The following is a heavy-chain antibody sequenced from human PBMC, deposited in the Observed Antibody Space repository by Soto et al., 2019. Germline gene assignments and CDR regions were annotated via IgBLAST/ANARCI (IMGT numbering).Heavy chain of an antibody. D-gene: IGHD3-16*01. V-gene: IGHV4-4*07. CDR2: IYTVGST. CDR1: GGSLNNYY. CDR3: ARSPLTHSYAQFDS. J-gene: IGHJ4*02. Sequence: QVQLQESGPRLVKPSETLSLTCTVSGGSLNNYYWSWIRQPAGKGLEWIGRIYTVGSTNYNPSLKSRVTKSIDTSKNQFSLRLTSVTAADPAVYYCARSPLTHSYAQFDSWGQGSLVTVSS.